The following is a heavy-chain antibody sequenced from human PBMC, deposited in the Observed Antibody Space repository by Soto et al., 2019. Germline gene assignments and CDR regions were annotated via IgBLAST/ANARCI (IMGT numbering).Heavy chain of an antibody. CDR1: GYSFTSYW. D-gene: IGHD6-6*01. CDR3: ARVIAARDNSGYDFYYYYYMDV. V-gene: IGHV5-51*01. CDR2: IYPGDSDT. J-gene: IGHJ6*03. Sequence: PGESLKISCKGSGYSFTSYWIGWVRQMPGKGLEWMGIIYPGDSDTRYSPSFQGQVTISADKSISTAYLQWSSLKASDTAMYYCARVIAARDNSGYDFYYYYYMDVWGKGTTVTVSS.